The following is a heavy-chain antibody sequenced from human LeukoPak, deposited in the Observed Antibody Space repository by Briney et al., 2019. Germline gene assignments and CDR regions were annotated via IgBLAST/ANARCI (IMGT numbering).Heavy chain of an antibody. CDR3: ARGHWGLDN. CDR2: ITNSGSAV. D-gene: IGHD7-27*01. J-gene: IGHJ4*02. CDR1: GFTFSNFY. Sequence: SGGSLRLSCAASGFTFSNFYMTWIRQAPGKGLEWVSYITNSGSAVEYADSVKGRFTMSRDNGQNSLYLQMNSLRPDDTAIYYGARGHWGLDNWGQGTLVTVSS. V-gene: IGHV3-11*04.